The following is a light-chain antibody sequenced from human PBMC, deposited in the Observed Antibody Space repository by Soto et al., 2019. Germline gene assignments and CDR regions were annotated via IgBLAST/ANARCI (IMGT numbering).Light chain of an antibody. CDR3: AAWDDSLSGRV. V-gene: IGLV1-44*01. J-gene: IGLJ3*02. CDR2: SNY. CDR1: GSDIGRNT. Sequence: QSVLTQPPSASGTPGQRVSISCTGSGSDIGRNTVNWYQQVPGAAPRLLFYSNYQRPSGVPDRFSGSKSGTSASLAINGLQSEDEAVYYCAAWDDSLSGRVFGGGTKLTVL.